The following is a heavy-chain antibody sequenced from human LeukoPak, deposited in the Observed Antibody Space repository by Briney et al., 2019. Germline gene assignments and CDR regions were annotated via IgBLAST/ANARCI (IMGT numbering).Heavy chain of an antibody. V-gene: IGHV1-46*01. CDR2: INPSGGST. D-gene: IGHD3-10*01. J-gene: IGHJ4*02. CDR3: ARGYGSGSYYNFGY. Sequence: ASVKVSCKASGYTFTDDGISWVRQAPGQGLEWMGIINPSGGSTSYAQKFQGRVTMTRDTSTSTVYMELSSLRSEDTAVYYCARGYGSGSYYNFGYWGQGTLVTVSS. CDR1: GYTFTDDG.